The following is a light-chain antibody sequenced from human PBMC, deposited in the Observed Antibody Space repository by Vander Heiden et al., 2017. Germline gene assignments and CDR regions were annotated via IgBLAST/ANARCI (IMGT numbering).Light chain of an antibody. V-gene: IGKV1-39*01. CDR3: RQSYSTPRT. CDR2: AAS. J-gene: IGKJ2*01. Sequence: DIQMTQSPSSLSASVGDRVTITCRASQSISIYLTWYQQKPGKAPKLLIDAASSLQSGVPSRFSGSGSGTDFTLTISSLQPEDFATYYCRQSYSTPRTFGQGTKLEIK. CDR1: QSISIY.